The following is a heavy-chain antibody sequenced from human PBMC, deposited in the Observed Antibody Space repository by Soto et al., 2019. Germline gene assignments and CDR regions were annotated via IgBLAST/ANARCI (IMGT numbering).Heavy chain of an antibody. V-gene: IGHV2-5*02. CDR1: GFSLRTRRVG. J-gene: IGHJ3*02. Sequence: QITLKESGPTLVKPTQTLTLTCTFSGFSLRTRRVGVGWIRQPPGKALEWLALIYWDDDKRYSPSLKSRLTITKDTSKNQVVLTMTNMGPVDTATYYCAHSTYSSSWYGDAFDIWGQGTMVTVSS. CDR2: IYWDDDK. D-gene: IGHD6-13*01. CDR3: AHSTYSSSWYGDAFDI.